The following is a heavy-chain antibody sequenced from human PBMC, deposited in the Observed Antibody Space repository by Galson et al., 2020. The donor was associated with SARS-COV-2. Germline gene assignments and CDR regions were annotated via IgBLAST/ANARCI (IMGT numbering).Heavy chain of an antibody. D-gene: IGHD2-15*01. CDR1: GGSINSNTHY. J-gene: IGHJ5*02. V-gene: IGHV4-39*07. CDR2: IYYSGST. Sequence: SETLSLTCTVSGGSINSNTHYWGWIRQSPGQGLEWIGSIYYSGSTYYNPSLKSRVTISIDTSNNQFSLNLYPVTAADTAVYYCARSYCSGGSCRSWFDPWGQGTLVTVSS. CDR3: ARSYCSGGSCRSWFDP.